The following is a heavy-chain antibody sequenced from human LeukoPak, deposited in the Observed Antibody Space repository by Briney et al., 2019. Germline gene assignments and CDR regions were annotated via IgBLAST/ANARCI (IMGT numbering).Heavy chain of an antibody. Sequence: GRSLRLSCAASGFTFSSYAMHWVRQAPGKGLEWVAVISYDGSNKYYADSVKGRFTISRDNSKNTLYLQMNSLRAEDTAVYYCARDRDIVMVTAIHYFDYWGQGTLVTVSS. CDR3: ARDRDIVMVTAIHYFDY. D-gene: IGHD2-21*02. CDR1: GFTFSSYA. CDR2: ISYDGSNK. J-gene: IGHJ4*02. V-gene: IGHV3-30-3*01.